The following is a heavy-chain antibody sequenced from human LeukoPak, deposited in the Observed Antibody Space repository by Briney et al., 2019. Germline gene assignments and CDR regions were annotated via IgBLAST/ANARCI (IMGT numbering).Heavy chain of an antibody. CDR1: GFTLTNYP. D-gene: IGHD6-6*01. CDR2: ISGSGGST. V-gene: IGHV3-23*01. CDR3: ARVGPYSSSPVDY. Sequence: GGSLRLSCAASGFTLTNYPMIWVRQAPGRGLTWVSGISGSGGSTYYADSVKGRFTISRDNSKNTLYLQMNSLRAEDTAVYYCARVGPYSSSPVDYWGQGTLVTVSS. J-gene: IGHJ4*02.